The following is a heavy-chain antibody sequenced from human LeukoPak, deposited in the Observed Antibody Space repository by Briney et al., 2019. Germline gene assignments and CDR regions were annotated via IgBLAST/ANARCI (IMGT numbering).Heavy chain of an antibody. CDR2: IIPIFGTA. Sequence: GASVKVSCKASGGTFSSYAISWVRQAPGQGLEWMGGIIPIFGTANYAQKFQGRVTITADESTSTAYMELSSLRSEDTAVYYCARGYCSGGSCYSGYYYYYYMGVWGKGTTVTISS. CDR1: GGTFSSYA. V-gene: IGHV1-69*13. D-gene: IGHD2-15*01. J-gene: IGHJ6*03. CDR3: ARGYCSGGSCYSGYYYYYYMGV.